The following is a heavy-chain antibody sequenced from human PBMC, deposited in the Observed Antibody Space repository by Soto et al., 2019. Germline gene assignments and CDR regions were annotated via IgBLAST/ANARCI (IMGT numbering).Heavy chain of an antibody. CDR1: GGSISSYY. V-gene: IGHV4-59*01. J-gene: IGHJ4*02. CDR2: IYYSGST. CDR3: ARDGRDSGSYYGSTV. D-gene: IGHD1-26*01. Sequence: SETLSLTYTVSGGSISSYYWSWIRQPPGKGLEWIAYIYYSGSTNYNPSLKSRVTISVDTSKNQFSMKLISVTPADTAVYYCARDGRDSGSYYGSTVWGQGTLVT.